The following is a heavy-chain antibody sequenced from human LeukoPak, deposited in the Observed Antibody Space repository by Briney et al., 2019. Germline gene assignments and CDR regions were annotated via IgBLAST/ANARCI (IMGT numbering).Heavy chain of an antibody. CDR1: GFTFSSYA. Sequence: GSLRLSCAASGFTFSSYAMHWVRQAPGKGLEWVAVISYDGSNKYYADSVKGRFTISRDNSKNTLYLQMNSLRAEDTAVYYCAKLVRVVTDAFDIWGQGTMVTVSS. V-gene: IGHV3-30-3*02. D-gene: IGHD4-23*01. CDR2: ISYDGSNK. J-gene: IGHJ3*02. CDR3: AKLVRVVTDAFDI.